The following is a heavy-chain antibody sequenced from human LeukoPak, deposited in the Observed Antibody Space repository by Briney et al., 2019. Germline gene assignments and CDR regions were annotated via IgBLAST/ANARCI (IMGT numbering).Heavy chain of an antibody. J-gene: IGHJ4*02. V-gene: IGHV4-39*01. D-gene: IGHD3-9*01. CDR3: TRGSYDVLTGYSTLGEF. Sequence: SETLSLTCTVSGGSISSSSFYWGWIRQAPGKGLEWVASVYYSGTTYYNPSLKSRVTISAGTSKKRFSLKLSSVTAADTAVYYCTRGSYDVLTGYSTLGEFWGQGTLVIVSS. CDR2: VYYSGTT. CDR1: GGSISSSSFY.